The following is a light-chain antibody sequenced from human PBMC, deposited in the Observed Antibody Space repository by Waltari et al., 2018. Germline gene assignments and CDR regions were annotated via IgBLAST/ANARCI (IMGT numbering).Light chain of an antibody. V-gene: IGKV1-33*01. CDR3: LQYDSLPRT. CDR2: DSS. CDR1: QDITDY. J-gene: IGKJ1*01. Sequence: DIQLTQSPSSLSESLGDRVTITCQASQDITDYLNWYQQKPGKAPKLRIYDSSNLETGFPSRFSGSGSGTHFTFTINSLQPDDIATYYCLQYDSLPRTFGQGTNVEFK.